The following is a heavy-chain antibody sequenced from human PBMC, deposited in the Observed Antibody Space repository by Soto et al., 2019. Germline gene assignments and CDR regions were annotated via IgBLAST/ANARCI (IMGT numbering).Heavy chain of an antibody. CDR1: GVNFRSYG. D-gene: IGHD5-18*01. V-gene: IGHV3-33*01. CDR3: AREGSRYSYGYDAFDI. CDR2: IWYDGSNK. J-gene: IGHJ3*02. Sequence: GVSQRLSCTASGVNFRSYGMHWVRQAPGKGLEWVAVIWYDGSNKYYADSVKGRFTISRDNSKNTLYLQMNSLRAEDTAVYYCAREGSRYSYGYDAFDIWGQGTMVTVSS.